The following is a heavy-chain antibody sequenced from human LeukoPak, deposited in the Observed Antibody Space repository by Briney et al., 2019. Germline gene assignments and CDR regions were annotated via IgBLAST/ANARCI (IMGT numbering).Heavy chain of an antibody. V-gene: IGHV3-15*01. CDR2: IKSKSAGGTT. Sequence: GESLRLSCAATGFTFSDAWMTWLRQAPGKGLEWVGRIKSKSAGGTTEYAAPVKGRFTISRDDSKDTLFLQMNSLKTEDTAMYYCTADAPTMVAQIDYWGQGTRVTVSS. D-gene: IGHD4/OR15-4a*01. CDR1: GFTFSDAW. CDR3: TADAPTMVAQIDY. J-gene: IGHJ4*02.